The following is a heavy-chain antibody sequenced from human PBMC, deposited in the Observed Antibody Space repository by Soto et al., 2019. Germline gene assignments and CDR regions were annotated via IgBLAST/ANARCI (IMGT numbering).Heavy chain of an antibody. Sequence: GGSLRLSCAASGFTVSSNYMSWVRQAPGKGLERVSVIYSGGSTYYADSVKGRFTISRDNSKNTLYLQMNSLRAEDTAVYYCARDRPVAAPPDAFDIWGHGTMVTVSS. CDR3: ARDRPVAAPPDAFDI. CDR2: IYSGGST. CDR1: GFTVSSNY. J-gene: IGHJ3*02. V-gene: IGHV3-66*01. D-gene: IGHD2-15*01.